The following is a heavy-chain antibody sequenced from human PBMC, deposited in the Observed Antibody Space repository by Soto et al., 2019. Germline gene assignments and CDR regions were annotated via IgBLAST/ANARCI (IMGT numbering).Heavy chain of an antibody. J-gene: IGHJ3*02. CDR2: ISAYNGNR. CDR1: GYPFTSYG. Sequence: QGQLLQSGDEVKTPGASVRVSCRASGYPFTSYGISWVRQAPGQGLEWVAWISAYNGNRDIAPKFQGRVTMTLETATGTAHMELGDLTSADTAVYYCARGRIVASIHDAFEIWGPGTNVTVSS. V-gene: IGHV1-18*01. D-gene: IGHD5-12*01. CDR3: ARGRIVASIHDAFEI.